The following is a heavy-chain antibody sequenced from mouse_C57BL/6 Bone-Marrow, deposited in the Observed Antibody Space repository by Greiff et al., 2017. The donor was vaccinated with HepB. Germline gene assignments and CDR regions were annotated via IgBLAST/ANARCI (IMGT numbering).Heavy chain of an antibody. J-gene: IGHJ3*01. CDR3: ARELRLPFAY. Sequence: VQLKESGPELVKPGASVKISCKASGYSFTGYYMNWVKQSPEKSLEWIGEINPSTGGTTYNQKFKAKATLTVDKSSSTAYMQLKSLTSEDSAVYYCARELRLPFAYWGQGTLVTVSA. CDR2: INPSTGGT. V-gene: IGHV1-42*01. CDR1: GYSFTGYY. D-gene: IGHD3-2*02.